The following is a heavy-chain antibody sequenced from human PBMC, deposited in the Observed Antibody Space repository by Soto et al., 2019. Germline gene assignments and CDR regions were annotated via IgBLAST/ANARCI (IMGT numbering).Heavy chain of an antibody. CDR2: INHSGST. D-gene: IGHD3-22*01. CDR3: ARGPMMVVVGRRWFDP. V-gene: IGHV4-34*01. J-gene: IGHJ5*02. Sequence: SETLSLTCTVSGGSISGYYWSWIRQPPGKGLEWIGEINHSGSTNYNPSLKSRVTISVDTSKNQFSLKLSSVTAADTAVYYCARGPMMVVVGRRWFDPWGQGTLVTVSS. CDR1: GGSISGYY.